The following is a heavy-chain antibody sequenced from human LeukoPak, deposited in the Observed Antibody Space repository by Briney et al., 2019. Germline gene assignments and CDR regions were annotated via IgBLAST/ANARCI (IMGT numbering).Heavy chain of an antibody. V-gene: IGHV3-30*02. J-gene: IGHJ4*02. CDR2: IRYDGSNK. Sequence: PGGSLRLSCAASGFTFSSYGMHWVRQAPGKGLEWVAFIRYDGSNKYYADSVKGRFTISRDNSKNTLYLQMNSLRAEDTAVYYCAPYSGCDSGDFDYWGQGTLVTVSS. CDR3: APYSGCDSGDFDY. CDR1: GFTFSSYG. D-gene: IGHD5-12*01.